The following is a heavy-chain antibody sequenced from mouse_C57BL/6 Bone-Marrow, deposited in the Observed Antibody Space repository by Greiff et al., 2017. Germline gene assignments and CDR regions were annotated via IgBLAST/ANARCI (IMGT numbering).Heavy chain of an antibody. CDR2: IYPGDGDT. CDR3: ARGGTTVVATDY. CDR1: GYAFSSYW. D-gene: IGHD1-1*01. J-gene: IGHJ2*01. V-gene: IGHV1-80*01. Sequence: QVQLQQSGAELVKPGASVKISCKASGYAFSSYWMNWVKQRPGTGLEWIGQIYPGDGDTNYNGKFKGKATLTADKSSSTAYMQLSSLTSEDSAVDCCARGGTTVVATDYWGQGTTLTVSS.